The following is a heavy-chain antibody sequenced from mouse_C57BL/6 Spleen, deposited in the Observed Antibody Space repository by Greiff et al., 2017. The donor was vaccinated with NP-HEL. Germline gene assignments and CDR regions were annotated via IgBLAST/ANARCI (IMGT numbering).Heavy chain of an antibody. J-gene: IGHJ1*03. Sequence: EVQLVESGGDLVKPGGSLKLSCAASGFTFSSYGMSWVRQTPDKRLEWVATISSGGSYTYYPDSVKGRFTISRDNAKNTLYLQMSSLKAEDTAMYYCARHEVGTRYFDVWGTGTTVTVSS. V-gene: IGHV5-6*01. CDR3: ARHEVGTRYFDV. CDR2: ISSGGSYT. D-gene: IGHD1-1*01. CDR1: GFTFSSYG.